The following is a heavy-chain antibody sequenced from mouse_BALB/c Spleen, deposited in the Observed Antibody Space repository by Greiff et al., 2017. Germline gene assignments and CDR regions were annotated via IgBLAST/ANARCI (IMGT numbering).Heavy chain of an antibody. CDR3: ARAFDY. CDR1: GFTFSDYY. J-gene: IGHJ2*01. V-gene: IGHV5-4*02. Sequence: EVNVVESGGGLVKPGGSLKLSCAASGFTFSDYYMYWVRQTPEKRLEWVATISDGGSYTYYPDSVKGRFTISRDNAKNNLYLQMSSLKSEDTAMYYCARAFDYWGQGTTLTVSS. CDR2: ISDGGSYT.